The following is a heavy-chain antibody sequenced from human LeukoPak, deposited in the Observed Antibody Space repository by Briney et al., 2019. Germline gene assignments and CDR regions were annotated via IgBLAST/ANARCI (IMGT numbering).Heavy chain of an antibody. J-gene: IGHJ4*02. CDR3: ARAPPYFDC. Sequence: SETLSLTCTVPGGSISSGSYYWSWIRQPAGKGLEWIGRIYTSGSTNYNPSLKSRVTISVDTSKNQFSLKLSSVTAADTAVYYCARAPPYFDCWGREPVLTVP. V-gene: IGHV4-61*02. CDR1: GGSISSGSYY. CDR2: IYTSGST.